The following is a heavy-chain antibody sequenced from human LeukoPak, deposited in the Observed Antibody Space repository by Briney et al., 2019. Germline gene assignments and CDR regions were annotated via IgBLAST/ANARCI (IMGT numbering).Heavy chain of an antibody. CDR3: ARSVRRSSSYYFDY. V-gene: IGHV1-2*02. Sequence: GASVKVSCKASGYTFTGYYMHWVRQAPGQGLEWMGWINPNSGGTNYAQKFQGRVTTTRDTSISTAYMELSRLRSDDTAVYYCARSVRRSSSYYFDYWGQGTLVTVSS. J-gene: IGHJ4*02. CDR2: INPNSGGT. CDR1: GYTFTGYY. D-gene: IGHD6-6*01.